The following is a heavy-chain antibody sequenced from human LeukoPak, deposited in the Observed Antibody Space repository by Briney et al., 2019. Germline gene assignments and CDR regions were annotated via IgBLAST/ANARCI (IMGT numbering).Heavy chain of an antibody. J-gene: IGHJ4*02. CDR3: ARDGLGIHDFDY. Sequence: SVKVSCKASGGTFSSYAISWVRQAPGQGLEWMRGIIPIFGTANYAQKFLGRVTITADESTSTAYMELSSLRSEDTAVYYCARDGLGIHDFDYWGQGTLVTVSS. CDR2: IIPIFGTA. CDR1: GGTFSSYA. D-gene: IGHD7-27*01. V-gene: IGHV1-69*13.